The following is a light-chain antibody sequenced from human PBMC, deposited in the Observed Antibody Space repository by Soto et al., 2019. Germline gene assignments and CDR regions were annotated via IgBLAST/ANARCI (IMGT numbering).Light chain of an antibody. J-gene: IGLJ1*01. CDR2: EVS. Sequence: QSALTQPASVSGSPGQSITISCTGTSSDVGAYIYVSWYQHQPGKAPKLMIYEVSNRPSGVSNRFSGSKSGNTASLTISGLQAEDEADYYCRSYTSSSTLYVFGTGTKLTVL. CDR1: SSDVGAYIY. V-gene: IGLV2-14*01. CDR3: RSYTSSSTLYV.